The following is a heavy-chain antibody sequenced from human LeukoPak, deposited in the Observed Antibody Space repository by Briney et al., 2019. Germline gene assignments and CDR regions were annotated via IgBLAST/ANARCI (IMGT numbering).Heavy chain of an antibody. V-gene: IGHV3-7*01. CDR3: ARVYYDSSGYYGGYYYYYMDV. D-gene: IGHD3-22*01. CDR1: GFTFSSYW. CDR2: IKQDGSEK. Sequence: GGSLRLSCAASGFTFSSYWMSWVREALGKGLEWVANIKQDGSEKYYVDSVKGRFTISRDNAKNALYLQMNSLRAEDTAVYYCARVYYDSSGYYGGYYYYYMDVWGKGTTVTISS. J-gene: IGHJ6*03.